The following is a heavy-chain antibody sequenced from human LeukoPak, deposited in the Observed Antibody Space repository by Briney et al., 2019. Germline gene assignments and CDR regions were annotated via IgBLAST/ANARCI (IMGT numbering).Heavy chain of an antibody. V-gene: IGHV4-34*01. CDR3: ARVRPRQPAKT. CDR1: GGPFSGYY. Sequence: SETLSLTCAVYGGPFSGYYWSWIRQPPGKGLEWIGEINHSGSTNYNPSLKSRVTISVDTSKNQFSLKLSSVTAADTAVYYCARVRPRQPAKTWGQGTLVTVSS. J-gene: IGHJ5*02. D-gene: IGHD6-13*01. CDR2: INHSGST.